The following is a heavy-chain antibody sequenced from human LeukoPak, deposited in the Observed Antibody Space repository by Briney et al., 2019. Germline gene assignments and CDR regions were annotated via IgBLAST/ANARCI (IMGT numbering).Heavy chain of an antibody. CDR3: AKDAEIATAGHFHWFDP. CDR1: GFTFDDYA. Sequence: GRSLRLSCAASGFTFDDYAMHWVRQAPGKGLEWVSGISWNSGSIGCADSVKGRFTISRDNAKNSLYLQMNSLRAEDTALYYCAKDAEIATAGHFHWFDPWGQGTLVTVSS. D-gene: IGHD6-13*01. J-gene: IGHJ5*02. CDR2: ISWNSGSI. V-gene: IGHV3-9*01.